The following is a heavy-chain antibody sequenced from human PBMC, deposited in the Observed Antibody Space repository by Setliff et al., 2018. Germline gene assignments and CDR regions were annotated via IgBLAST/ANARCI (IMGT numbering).Heavy chain of an antibody. CDR3: ARGRERDYNFWSGYYTYYYYGMDV. V-gene: IGHV1-69*06. Sequence: GASVKVSCKASGGTFSSYAISWVRQAPGQGLEWMGRIIPIFGTANYAQKFQGRVTITADKSTSTAYMELSSLRSEDTAVYYCARGRERDYNFWSGYYTYYYYGMDVWGQGTTVTVSS. CDR1: GGTFSSYA. CDR2: IIPIFGTA. D-gene: IGHD3-3*01. J-gene: IGHJ6*02.